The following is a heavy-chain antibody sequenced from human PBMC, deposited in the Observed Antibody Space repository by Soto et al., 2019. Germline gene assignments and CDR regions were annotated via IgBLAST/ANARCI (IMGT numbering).Heavy chain of an antibody. V-gene: IGHV3-30-3*01. CDR1: GFSFRTYP. J-gene: IGHJ4*02. D-gene: IGHD6-19*01. CDR2: ISYDGSSE. CDR3: ATSSGYLNYFDY. Sequence: VQLVESGGGVVRPGESLRLSCVDSGFSFRTYPMHWVRQAPGKGLEWVALISYDGSSEAYGESVRDRFTVSRDNSKNTLYLQLNSLRPEDTAVYYCATSSGYLNYFDYWGQGTLVTVSS.